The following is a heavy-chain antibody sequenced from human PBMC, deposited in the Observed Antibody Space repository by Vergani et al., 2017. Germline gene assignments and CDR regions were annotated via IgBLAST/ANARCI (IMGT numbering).Heavy chain of an antibody. CDR1: GFTFSSHG. V-gene: IGHV3-33*01. J-gene: IGHJ5*01. CDR3: ARWGNEKGLDS. D-gene: IGHD1-1*01. Sequence: QVQLGESEGGVVQPGRSLTLSCVASGFTFSSHGMHWVRQAPGKGLEWVAVIWYDGSNKYYGDSVKGRFTISRDNSKNTLYLQMNSLRVEDTAVYYCARWGNEKGLDSWGQGTLVTVSS. CDR2: IWYDGSNK.